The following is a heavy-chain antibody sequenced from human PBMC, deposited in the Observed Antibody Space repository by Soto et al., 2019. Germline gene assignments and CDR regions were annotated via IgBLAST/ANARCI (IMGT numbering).Heavy chain of an antibody. Sequence: KASETLSLTCTVSGGSISSGGYYWSWIRQHPGKGLEWIGYIYYSGSTYYNPSLKSRVTISVDTSKNQFSLKLSSVTAADTAVYYCARGPWAWILFDPWGQGTLVTVSS. CDR1: GGSISSGGYY. CDR2: IYYSGST. D-gene: IGHD1-1*01. CDR3: ARGPWAWILFDP. J-gene: IGHJ5*02. V-gene: IGHV4-31*03.